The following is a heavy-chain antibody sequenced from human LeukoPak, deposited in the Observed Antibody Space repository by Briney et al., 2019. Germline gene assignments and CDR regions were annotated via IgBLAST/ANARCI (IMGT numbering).Heavy chain of an antibody. Sequence: GGSLRLSCAASGFTFSSYEMNWVRQAPGKGLEWVSYISSSGSTIYYADSVKGRFTISRDNAKNSLYLQMNSLRAEDTAVYYCARVMTTVIKAFDYWGQGTLVTVSS. CDR3: ARVMTTVIKAFDY. V-gene: IGHV3-48*03. CDR2: ISSSGSTI. CDR1: GFTFSSYE. D-gene: IGHD4-17*01. J-gene: IGHJ4*02.